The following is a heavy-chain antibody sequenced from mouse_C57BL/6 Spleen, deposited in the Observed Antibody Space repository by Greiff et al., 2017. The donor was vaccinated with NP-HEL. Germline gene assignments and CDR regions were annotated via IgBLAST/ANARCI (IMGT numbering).Heavy chain of an antibody. Sequence: EVKLMESEGGLVQPGSSMKLSCTASGFTFSDYYMAWVRQVPEKGLEWVANINYDGSSTYYLDSLKSRFIISRDNAKNILYLQMSSLKSEDTATYYCARYDYFYFDVWGTGTTVTVSS. CDR3: ARYDYFYFDV. CDR2: INYDGSST. CDR1: GFTFSDYY. V-gene: IGHV5-16*01. J-gene: IGHJ1*03. D-gene: IGHD2-4*01.